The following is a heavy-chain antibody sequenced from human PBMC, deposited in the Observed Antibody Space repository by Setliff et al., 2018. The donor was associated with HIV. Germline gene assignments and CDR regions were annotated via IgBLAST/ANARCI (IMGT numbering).Heavy chain of an antibody. D-gene: IGHD1-26*01. J-gene: IGHJ5*02. Sequence: VSCKASGYSFINYGISWVRQAPGQGPEWMGWISPYTGNTDYAPRLLGRVTMTTDTSTSTAYLELRSLTSDDTAVYYCARARLQGIVTAVGPRDNCLDPWGQGTRVTVSS. CDR3: ARARLQGIVTAVGPRDNCLDP. V-gene: IGHV1-18*01. CDR1: GYSFINYG. CDR2: ISPYTGNT.